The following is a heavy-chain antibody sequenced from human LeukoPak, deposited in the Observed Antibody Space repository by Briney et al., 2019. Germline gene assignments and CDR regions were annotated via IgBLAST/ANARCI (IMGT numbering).Heavy chain of an antibody. CDR2: ISSSGDTI. V-gene: IGHV3-11*01. CDR3: ARAAGWFAP. J-gene: IGHJ5*02. Sequence: PGGSLRLSCEASGFIFNDYYMSWIRQAPGKGLEWISYISSSGDTINYADSVKGRFTISRDNAKKSLYLQMNSLRVDDTAVYYCARAAGWFAPWGQGTLVTVSS. CDR1: GFIFNDYY.